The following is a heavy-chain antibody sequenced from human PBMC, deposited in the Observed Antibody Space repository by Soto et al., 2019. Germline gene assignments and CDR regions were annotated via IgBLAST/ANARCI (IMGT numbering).Heavy chain of an antibody. V-gene: IGHV3-21*01. Sequence: EVQLVESGGGRVKPGGSLRLSCAASGFTFSSYTMNWVRQAPGKGLEWVSSISSSSSYINYEDSVKGQFTISRDNAKNSLYLHMNSLRAEDTAVYYWARVVKPEYCSGGSFNIYYYYGMDVWGQGTTVTVSS. CDR3: ARVVKPEYCSGGSFNIYYYYGMDV. CDR2: ISSSSSYI. D-gene: IGHD2-15*01. J-gene: IGHJ6*02. CDR1: GFTFSSYT.